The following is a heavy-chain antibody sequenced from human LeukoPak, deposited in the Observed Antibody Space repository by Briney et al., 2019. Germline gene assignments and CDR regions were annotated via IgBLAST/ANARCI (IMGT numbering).Heavy chain of an antibody. Sequence: SETLSLTCAVYGGSFSGYYWSWIRQPPGKGLEWIGEINHSGSTNYNPSLKSRVTISVDTSKNQFSLKLSSVTAADTAVYYCARGRNYWGQGTLVTVSS. V-gene: IGHV4-34*01. CDR3: ARGRNY. CDR1: GGSFSGYY. CDR2: INHSGST. J-gene: IGHJ4*02.